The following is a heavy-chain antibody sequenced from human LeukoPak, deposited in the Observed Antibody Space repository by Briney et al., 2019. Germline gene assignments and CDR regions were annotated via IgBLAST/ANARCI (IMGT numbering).Heavy chain of an antibody. CDR2: IKQDGSET. CDR3: ARCLYYYNSSGCAGAFDI. CDR1: GFIFSNYW. Sequence: GGSLRLSCATSGFIFSNYWMSWVRQAPGKGLEWVANIKQDGSETYYVDSVKGRFTISRDDAKNSLYLQMNSLRAEDTAVYYCARCLYYYNSSGCAGAFDIWGQGTVVTVS. J-gene: IGHJ3*02. V-gene: IGHV3-7*01. D-gene: IGHD3-22*01.